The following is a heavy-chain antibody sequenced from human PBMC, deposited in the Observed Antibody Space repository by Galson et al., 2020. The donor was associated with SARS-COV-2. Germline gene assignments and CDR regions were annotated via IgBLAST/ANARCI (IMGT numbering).Heavy chain of an antibody. Sequence: GESLKISCAASGFTFSSYGMHWVRQAPGKGLEWVAVIWYDGSNKYYADSVKGRFTISRDNSKNTLYLQMNSLRAEDTAVYYCARVPYDYGDAYYYYYGMDVWGQGTTVTVSS. CDR1: GFTFSSYG. CDR3: ARVPYDYGDAYYYYYGMDV. CDR2: IWYDGSNK. V-gene: IGHV3-33*01. J-gene: IGHJ6*02. D-gene: IGHD4-17*01.